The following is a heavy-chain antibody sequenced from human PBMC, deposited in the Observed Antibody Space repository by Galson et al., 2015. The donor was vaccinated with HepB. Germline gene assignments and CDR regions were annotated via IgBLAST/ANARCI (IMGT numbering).Heavy chain of an antibody. D-gene: IGHD3-3*01. Sequence: SLRLSCAASGFTFSSYSMNWVRQAPGKGLEWVSYISSSSSTIYYAGSVKGRFTISRDNAKNSLYLQMNSLRAEDTAVYYCARDQHDFWSGSFGYVFRKNEGDYYYGMDVWGQGTTVTVSS. CDR1: GFTFSSYS. CDR2: ISSSSSTI. CDR3: ARDQHDFWSGSFGYVFRKNEGDYYYGMDV. V-gene: IGHV3-48*01. J-gene: IGHJ6*02.